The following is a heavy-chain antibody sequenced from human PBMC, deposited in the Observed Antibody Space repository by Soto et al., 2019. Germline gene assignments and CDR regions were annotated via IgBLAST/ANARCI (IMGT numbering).Heavy chain of an antibody. CDR2: IYTSGST. CDR3: ARELNYDFWSGYSLVYYYGMDV. V-gene: IGHV4-4*07. Sequence: ETLSLTCTVSGGSISSYYWSWIRQPAGKGLEWIGRIYTSGSTNYNPSLKSRVTMSVDTSKNQFSLKLSSVTAADTAVYYCARELNYDFWSGYSLVYYYGMDVWGQGTTVTVSS. D-gene: IGHD3-3*01. J-gene: IGHJ6*02. CDR1: GGSISSYY.